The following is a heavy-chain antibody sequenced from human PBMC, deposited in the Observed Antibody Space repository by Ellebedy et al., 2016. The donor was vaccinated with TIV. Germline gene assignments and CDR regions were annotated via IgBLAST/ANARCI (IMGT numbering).Heavy chain of an antibody. CDR2: ISSSSSTI. V-gene: IGHV3-48*01. CDR1: GFTFSNYS. Sequence: GESLKISCAASGFTFSNYSMNWVRQAPGKGLEWVSYISSSSSTISYADSVKGRFTISRDNAKNSLYLQMNSLRAEDTVVYYCARDREWFGSMDVWGQGTTVTVSS. CDR3: ARDREWFGSMDV. J-gene: IGHJ6*02. D-gene: IGHD3-10*01.